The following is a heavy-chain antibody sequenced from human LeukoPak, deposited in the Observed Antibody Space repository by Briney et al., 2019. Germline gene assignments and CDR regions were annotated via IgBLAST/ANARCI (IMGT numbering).Heavy chain of an antibody. D-gene: IGHD5-18*01. V-gene: IGHV3-33*01. J-gene: IGHJ4*02. CDR3: ASGSGYNFGNFDY. CDR1: GFTFSNYG. Sequence: GRSLRLSCAASGFTFSNYGMHWVRQDPGKGLEWVAVIWYDGSQKHYADSVKGRFTISRDNSKNALYLQMDSLRAEDTAVYYCASGSGYNFGNFDYWGQGTVVTVS. CDR2: IWYDGSQK.